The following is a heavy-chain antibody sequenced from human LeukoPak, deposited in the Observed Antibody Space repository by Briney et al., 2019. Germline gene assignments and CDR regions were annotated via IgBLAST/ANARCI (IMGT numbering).Heavy chain of an antibody. CDR3: ASGSFYFDY. D-gene: IGHD1-26*01. Sequence: ASVNVSFKASGYTFTTYGISWVRQAPGQGLEWMGWISTYNGNTNYAQKLQGRVTMTTDTSTSTAYMELRSLRSDDTAVYYCASGSFYFDYWGQGTLVTVSS. J-gene: IGHJ4*02. CDR2: ISTYNGNT. CDR1: GYTFTTYG. V-gene: IGHV1-18*01.